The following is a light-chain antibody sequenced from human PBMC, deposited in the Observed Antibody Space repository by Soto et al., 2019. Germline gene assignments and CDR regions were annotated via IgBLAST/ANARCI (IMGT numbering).Light chain of an antibody. V-gene: IGKV1-5*03. J-gene: IGKJ4*01. Sequence: DIQMTQSPSSLSASVGDIATITCRASYNIGNWLAWFQQKPGKAPKRLIYKASTVESGVPPRFSGSGSGTEFTLTISSLQTDDFVSYYCLHYSTYPLTFGGGPRVDI. CDR1: YNIGNW. CDR2: KAS. CDR3: LHYSTYPLT.